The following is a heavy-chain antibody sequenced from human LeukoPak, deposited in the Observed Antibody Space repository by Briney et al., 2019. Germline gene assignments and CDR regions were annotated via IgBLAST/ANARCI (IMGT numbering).Heavy chain of an antibody. CDR3: ARIQQPRSYYYYYYGMDV. Sequence: SETLSLTCTVSGGSISSYYWSWIRQPPGKGLEWTGYIYYSGSTNYNPSLKSRVTISVDTSKNQFSLKLSSVTAADTAVYYCARIQQPRSYYYYYYGMDVWGKGTTVTVSS. D-gene: IGHD5-18*01. J-gene: IGHJ6*04. CDR2: IYYSGST. V-gene: IGHV4-59*01. CDR1: GGSISSYY.